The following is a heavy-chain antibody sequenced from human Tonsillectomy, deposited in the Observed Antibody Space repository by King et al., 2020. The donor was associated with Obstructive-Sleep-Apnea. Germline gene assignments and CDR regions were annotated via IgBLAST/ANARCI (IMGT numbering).Heavy chain of an antibody. J-gene: IGHJ6*02. Sequence: LQLVQSGGGLVQPGGSLRLSCAASGFTVSSNYMSWVRQAPGKGLEWVSVIYSGGSTYYADSVKGRFTISRDNSKNTLYLQMNSLRAEDTAVYYCARDLPDPIYSGTYFPSMEVWGQGTTVTVSS. CDR2: IYSGGST. CDR1: GFTVSSNY. V-gene: IGHV3-66*01. D-gene: IGHD1-26*01. CDR3: ARDLPDPIYSGTYFPSMEV.